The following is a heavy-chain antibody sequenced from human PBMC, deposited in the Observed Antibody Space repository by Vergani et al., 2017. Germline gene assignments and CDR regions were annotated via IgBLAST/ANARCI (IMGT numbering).Heavy chain of an antibody. CDR3: AMLIPAAAVFDY. CDR1: GCSLSSGGYY. Sequence: QVQLQESGPGLVKPSQTLSLTCTVSGCSLSSGGYYWSWIRQHPGKGLEWIGYIYYSGSNYYNPSLKSRVTISVDTSKNQFSLKLNSVTAADAAVYYCAMLIPAAAVFDYWGQGTLVTVSS. D-gene: IGHD6-13*01. J-gene: IGHJ4*02. CDR2: IYYSGSN. V-gene: IGHV4-31*03.